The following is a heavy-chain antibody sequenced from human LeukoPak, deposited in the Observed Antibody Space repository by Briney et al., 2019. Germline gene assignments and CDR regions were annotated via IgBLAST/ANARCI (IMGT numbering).Heavy chain of an antibody. CDR1: GFTVSTNY. Sequence: GGSLRLSCSASGFTVSTNYMSWVRQAPGKGLEWVSAISGSGGSTYYADSVKGRFTISRDNSKNTLYLQMNSLRAEDTAVYYCAKLPLRVVVIGDVYWGQGTLVTVSS. CDR2: ISGSGGST. D-gene: IGHD3-22*01. J-gene: IGHJ4*02. V-gene: IGHV3-23*01. CDR3: AKLPLRVVVIGDVY.